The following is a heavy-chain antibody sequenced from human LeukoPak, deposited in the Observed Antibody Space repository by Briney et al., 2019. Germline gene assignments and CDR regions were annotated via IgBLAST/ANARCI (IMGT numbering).Heavy chain of an antibody. CDR1: GYTFTGYY. D-gene: IGHD5-12*01. CDR3: ARDLHPDTRMVASEKGHDY. Sequence: ASVKVSCKASGYTFTGYYMHWVRQAPGQGLEWMGWINPNSGGTNYAQKFQGRVTMTRDTSISTAYMELSRLRSDDTAVYYCARDLHPDTRMVASEKGHDYWGQGTLVTVSS. J-gene: IGHJ4*02. V-gene: IGHV1-2*02. CDR2: INPNSGGT.